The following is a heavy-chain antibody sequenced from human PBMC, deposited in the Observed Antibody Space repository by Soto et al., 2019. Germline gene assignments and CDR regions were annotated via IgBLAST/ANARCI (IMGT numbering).Heavy chain of an antibody. V-gene: IGHV4-39*01. CDR1: GGTISSGSYY. D-gene: IGHD2-2*02. J-gene: IGHJ4*02. CDR2: IYYSGST. CDR3: ARHLGPIPTFDY. Sequence: SETLSLTCTVSGGTISSGSYYWGWIRQPPGKGLEWIGSIYYSGSTYYNPSLKSRVTMSVDASKSQFSLKLNSVTAADTAVYYCARHLGPIPTFDYWGQGTLVTVSS.